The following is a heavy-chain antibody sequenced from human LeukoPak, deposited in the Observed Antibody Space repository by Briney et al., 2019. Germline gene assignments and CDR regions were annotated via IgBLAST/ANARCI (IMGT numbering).Heavy chain of an antibody. CDR3: ARSNWNYDENFDY. D-gene: IGHD1-7*01. V-gene: IGHV4-39*02. CDR2: IYYSAST. J-gene: IGHJ4*02. CDR1: GGSISSSNDY. Sequence: KASETLSLTXTVSGGSISSSNDYWGWISHPPGKGLEWIGSIYYSASTYYNPSLKSRVTTSVATSKNHLSRKVSSVTATNKLVFTCARSNWNYDENFDYWGQGTLVTVSS.